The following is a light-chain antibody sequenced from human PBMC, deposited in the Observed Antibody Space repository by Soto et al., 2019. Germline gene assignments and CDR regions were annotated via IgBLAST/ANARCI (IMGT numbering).Light chain of an antibody. Sequence: DIVLTQSPLSLPVTPGEPASISCRSSQSLLQSNGNNHVDWYLQRPGQSPQLLLYLASSRASGVPDRFSGSGSGTEFSLEISRVEAEDVGVYYCRQAAQSPLTFGQGTRLEIK. CDR1: QSLLQSNGNNH. CDR2: LAS. J-gene: IGKJ5*01. V-gene: IGKV2-28*01. CDR3: RQAAQSPLT.